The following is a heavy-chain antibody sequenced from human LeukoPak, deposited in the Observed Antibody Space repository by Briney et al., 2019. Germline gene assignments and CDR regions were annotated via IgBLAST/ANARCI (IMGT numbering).Heavy chain of an antibody. CDR1: GYTFTGYY. V-gene: IGHV1-2*02. J-gene: IGHJ6*03. CDR2: INPNSGGT. D-gene: IGHD3-9*01. Sequence: ASVTVSCKPSGYTFTGYYMHWVRQAAGQGLEWMGWINPNSGGTNYAQKFQGRVTMSRDTSTSTAYMEMSRLRSDDTAVYYCARDWQSGDDILTGYLHYYMDAWGKGTTVTISS. CDR3: ARDWQSGDDILTGYLHYYMDA.